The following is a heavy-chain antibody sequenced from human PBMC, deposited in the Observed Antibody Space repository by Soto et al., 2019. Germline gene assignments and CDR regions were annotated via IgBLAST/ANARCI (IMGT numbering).Heavy chain of an antibody. CDR1: GFTFRSYV. D-gene: IGHD3-16*01. J-gene: IGHJ1*01. Sequence: QVQLVESGGGVVQPGTSLRVSCVGSGFTFRSYVIHWVRQAPGKGLEWVALTSYDGTDKYYGDSVRGRFTISRDNSRNTVDLQMDSLRLEDTAGYYCARWGTTGGLDVWGQGTLVSVSS. CDR2: TSYDGTDK. V-gene: IGHV3-30*19. CDR3: ARWGTTGGLDV.